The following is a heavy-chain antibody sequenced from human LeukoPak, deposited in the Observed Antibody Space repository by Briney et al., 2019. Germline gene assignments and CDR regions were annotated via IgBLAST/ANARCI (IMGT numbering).Heavy chain of an antibody. CDR3: ARDGIRGTMVRGALGY. J-gene: IGHJ4*02. Sequence: SETLSLTCAVSGGSISSSNWWSWVRQPPGKGPEWIGEIYHSGSTNYNPSLKSRVTISVDKSKNQFSLKLSSVTAADTAVYYCARDGIRGTMVRGALGYWGQGTLVTVSS. V-gene: IGHV4-4*02. CDR2: IYHSGST. CDR1: GGSISSSNW. D-gene: IGHD3-10*01.